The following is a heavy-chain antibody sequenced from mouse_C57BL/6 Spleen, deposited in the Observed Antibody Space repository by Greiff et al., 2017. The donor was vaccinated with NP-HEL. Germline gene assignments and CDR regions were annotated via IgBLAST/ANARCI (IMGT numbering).Heavy chain of an antibody. CDR2: IYPGDGDT. V-gene: IGHV1-82*01. CDR3: ARSGPKPSFMDY. D-gene: IGHD3-1*01. J-gene: IGHJ4*01. Sequence: VQLQQSGPELVKPGASVKISCKASGYAFSSSWMNWVKQRPGKGLEWIGRIYPGDGDTNYNGKFKGKATLTADRSSSTAYMQLSSLTSEDSVVYFCARSGPKPSFMDYWGQGTSVTVSS. CDR1: GYAFSSSW.